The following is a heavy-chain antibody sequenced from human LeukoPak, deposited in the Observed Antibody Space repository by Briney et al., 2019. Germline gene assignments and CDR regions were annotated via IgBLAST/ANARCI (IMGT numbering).Heavy chain of an antibody. CDR2: IKHDGSEK. D-gene: IGHD3-22*01. CDR3: ARSYYYDSKGKETDI. V-gene: IGHV3-7*01. J-gene: IGHJ3*02. CDR1: GFTFGNYW. Sequence: PGGSLRLSCAASGFTFGNYWMSWVRQAPGKGLEWVANIKHDGSEKYYVDSVKGRFTISRDNAKNSLYLQMNSLRAEDTAVYYCARSYYYDSKGKETDIWGQGTMVTVSS.